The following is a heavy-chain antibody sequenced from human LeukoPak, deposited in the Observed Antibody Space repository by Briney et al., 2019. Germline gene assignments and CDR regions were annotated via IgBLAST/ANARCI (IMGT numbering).Heavy chain of an antibody. CDR3: AREALVAAAVDGYMDV. J-gene: IGHJ6*03. Sequence: SETLSLTCTVSGGSISSHYWSWIRQPPGKGLEWIGYIYYSGSTNYNPSLKSRVTISVDTSKNQFSLKLSSVTAADTAVYYCAREALVAAAVDGYMDVWGKGTTVTVSS. CDR2: IYYSGST. D-gene: IGHD6-13*01. V-gene: IGHV4-59*11. CDR1: GGSISSHY.